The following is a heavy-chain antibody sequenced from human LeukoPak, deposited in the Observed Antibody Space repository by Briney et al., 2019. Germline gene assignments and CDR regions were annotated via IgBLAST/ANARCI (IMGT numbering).Heavy chain of an antibody. CDR2: INPTGTST. D-gene: IGHD1-26*01. Sequence: ASVKVSCKASGYTLTSNYMHWVRQAPGQGLEWVGLINPTGTSTTYAQKFQGRVTMTRDMSTTTDYMELSSLRSEDTAVYYCARDNSVGGVAWWFDPWGQGTLVTVSS. V-gene: IGHV1-46*01. J-gene: IGHJ5*02. CDR3: ARDNSVGGVAWWFDP. CDR1: GYTLTSNY.